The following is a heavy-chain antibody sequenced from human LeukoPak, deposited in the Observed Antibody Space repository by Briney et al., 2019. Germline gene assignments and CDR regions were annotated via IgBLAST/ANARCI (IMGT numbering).Heavy chain of an antibody. J-gene: IGHJ3*02. V-gene: IGHV3-30*02. D-gene: IGHD3-3*01. CDR2: IRYDGSNK. CDR3: AKDTEQYYDFWSGSPGGDAFDI. CDR1: GFTFSSYG. Sequence: GGSLRLSCAASGFTFSSYGMHWVRQAPGKGLEWVAFIRYDGSNKYYADSVKGRFTISRDNSKNTLYLQMNSLRAEDTAVYYCAKDTEQYYDFWSGSPGGDAFDIWGQGTMVTVSS.